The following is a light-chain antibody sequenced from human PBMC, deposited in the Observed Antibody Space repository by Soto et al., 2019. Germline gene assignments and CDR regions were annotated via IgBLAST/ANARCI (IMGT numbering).Light chain of an antibody. V-gene: IGKV1-27*01. Sequence: DIQMTQSPPSLSASVGDRATITCRANSDIDNYLAWYQHIAGKALKLLIYDASSLTTGVPSRFSGSGSGKYFTIIIKPLQHEDVATYCCQKYNKARWTFGQGTKV. J-gene: IGKJ1*01. CDR1: SDIDNY. CDR2: DAS. CDR3: QKYNKARWT.